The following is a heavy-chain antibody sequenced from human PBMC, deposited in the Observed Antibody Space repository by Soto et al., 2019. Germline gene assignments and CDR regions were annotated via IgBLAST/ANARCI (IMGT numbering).Heavy chain of an antibody. V-gene: IGHV5-51*01. D-gene: IGHD6-19*01. CDR1: GYSFTSYW. CDR2: IYPGDSDT. Sequence: ESLKISCRGSGYSFTSYWIGWVRQMPGKGLEWMGIIYPGDSDTRYSPSFQGQVTISADKSISNAYLQWSSLKASDTAMYYCATRGGSGKGGDYYYGMDAWGQGTTVTV. J-gene: IGHJ6*02. CDR3: ATRGGSGKGGDYYYGMDA.